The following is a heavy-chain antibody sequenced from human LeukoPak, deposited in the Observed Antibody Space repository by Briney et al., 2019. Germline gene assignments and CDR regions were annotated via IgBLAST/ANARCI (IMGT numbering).Heavy chain of an antibody. D-gene: IGHD3-16*01. J-gene: IGHJ6*03. V-gene: IGHV3-7*01. Sequence: PGGSLRLPCAASGFTFSSYWMSWVRQAPGKGLEWVANIKQDGSEKYYVDSVKGRFTISRDNAKNSLYLQMNSLRAEDTAVYYCARDPWGYLMDVWGKGTTVTVSS. CDR1: GFTFSSYW. CDR2: IKQDGSEK. CDR3: ARDPWGYLMDV.